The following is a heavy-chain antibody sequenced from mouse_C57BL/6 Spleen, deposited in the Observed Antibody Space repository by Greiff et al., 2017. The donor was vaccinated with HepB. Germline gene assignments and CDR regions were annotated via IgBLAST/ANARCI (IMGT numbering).Heavy chain of an antibody. V-gene: IGHV5-4*03. CDR3: ARSITTVVDYAMDY. D-gene: IGHD1-1*01. CDR2: ISDGGSYT. Sequence: EVKVVESGGGLVKPGGSLKLPCAASGFTFSSYAMSWVRQTPEKRLEWVATISDGGSYTYYPDNVKGRFTISRDNAKNNLYLQMSHLKSEDTAMYYCARSITTVVDYAMDYWGQGTSVTVSS. CDR1: GFTFSSYA. J-gene: IGHJ4*01.